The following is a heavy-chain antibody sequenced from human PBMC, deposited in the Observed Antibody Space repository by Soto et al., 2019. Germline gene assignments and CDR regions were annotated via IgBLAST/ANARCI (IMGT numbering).Heavy chain of an antibody. Sequence: KQSQTLSLTCAISGDSVSSNSAAWNWIRQSPSRGLEWLGRTYYRSKWYNDYAVSVKSRITINPDTSKNQFSLQLNSVTPEDTAVYYCARDPHYYGDYYYGMDVWGQGTTVTVSS. CDR2: TYYRSKWYN. V-gene: IGHV6-1*01. J-gene: IGHJ6*02. D-gene: IGHD4-17*01. CDR3: ARDPHYYGDYYYGMDV. CDR1: GDSVSSNSAA.